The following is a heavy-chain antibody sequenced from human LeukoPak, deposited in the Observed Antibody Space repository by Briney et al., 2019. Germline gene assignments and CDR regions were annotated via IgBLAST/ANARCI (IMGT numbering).Heavy chain of an antibody. V-gene: IGHV1-24*01. CDR3: ARDRSGYDY. J-gene: IGHJ4*02. Sequence: GASVKVSCKVSGYTLTELSMHWVRQAPGKGLEWMGGFDPEDGETIYAQKFQGRVTMTRDTSTSTVYMELSSLRSEDTAVYYCARDRSGYDYWGQGTLDTVSS. CDR1: GYTLTELS. D-gene: IGHD5-12*01. CDR2: FDPEDGET.